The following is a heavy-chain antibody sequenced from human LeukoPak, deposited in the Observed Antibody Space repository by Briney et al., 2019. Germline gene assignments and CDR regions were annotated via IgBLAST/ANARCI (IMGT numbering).Heavy chain of an antibody. CDR2: ISGRGGYT. V-gene: IGHV3-23*01. CDR1: GFTFSNYD. J-gene: IGHJ2*01. Sequence: GGSLRLSCAASGFTFSNYDMSWVRQAPGKGMEWVSGISGRGGYTYYADSGKGRFTISRDNSKNTLYLRMNSLRAEDTAVYYCAKVGEQNSSGYYFRYFDLWGRGTLVTVSS. D-gene: IGHD3-22*01. CDR3: AKVGEQNSSGYYFRYFDL.